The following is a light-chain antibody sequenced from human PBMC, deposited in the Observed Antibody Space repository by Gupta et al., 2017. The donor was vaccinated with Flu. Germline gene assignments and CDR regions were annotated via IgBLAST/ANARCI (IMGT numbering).Light chain of an antibody. CDR3: GSETGGDTTIV. Sequence: ITCTRTTAYVGGYNYFSWYHQHPANAPSIMIYDVIRRRSGVPDRFSGSKYGTTASLTIPGLQPDDEADYHCGSETGGDTTIVFGTGTTLTVL. CDR1: TAYVGGYNY. J-gene: IGLJ1*01. CDR2: DVI. V-gene: IGLV2-11*03.